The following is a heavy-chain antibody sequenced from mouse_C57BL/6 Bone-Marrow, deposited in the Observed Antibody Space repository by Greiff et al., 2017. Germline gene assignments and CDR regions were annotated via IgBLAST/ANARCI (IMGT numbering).Heavy chain of an antibody. V-gene: IGHV1-81*01. J-gene: IGHJ4*01. CDR2: IYPRSGNT. Sequence: QVQLKESGAELARPGASVKLSCKASGYTFTSYGISWVKQRTGQGLEWIGEIYPRSGNTYYNEKFKGKATLTADKSSSTAYMELRSLTSEDSAVYFCARSWHYYAMDYWGQGTSVTVSS. CDR1: GYTFTSYG. CDR3: ARSWHYYAMDY.